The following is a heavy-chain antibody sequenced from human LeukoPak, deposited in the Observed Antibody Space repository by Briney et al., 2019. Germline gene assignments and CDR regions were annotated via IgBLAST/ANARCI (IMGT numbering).Heavy chain of an antibody. J-gene: IGHJ4*02. CDR2: INPNSGGT. V-gene: IGHV1-2*02. CDR3: ATQGAYYYDSSGSHYFDY. Sequence: ASVKVSCKASGYTFTGYYMHWVRQAPGQGLEWMGWINPNSGGTNYAQKFQGRVTMTRDTSISTAYMELSRLRSDDTAVYYCATQGAYYYDSSGSHYFDYWGQGTLVTVSS. CDR1: GYTFTGYY. D-gene: IGHD3-22*01.